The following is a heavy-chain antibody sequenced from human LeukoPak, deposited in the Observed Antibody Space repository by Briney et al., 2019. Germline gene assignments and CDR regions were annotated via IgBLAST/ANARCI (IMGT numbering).Heavy chain of an antibody. CDR2: INHSGST. Sequence: TSETLSLTCAVYGGSFSGYYWSWIRQPPGKGLEWIGEINHSGSTNYNPSLKSRVTISVDTSKNQFSLKLSSVTAADTAVYYCARGKYSSSWYMSRDYYYGMDVWGQGTTVTVSS. J-gene: IGHJ6*02. CDR3: ARGKYSSSWYMSRDYYYGMDV. V-gene: IGHV4-34*01. D-gene: IGHD6-13*01. CDR1: GGSFSGYY.